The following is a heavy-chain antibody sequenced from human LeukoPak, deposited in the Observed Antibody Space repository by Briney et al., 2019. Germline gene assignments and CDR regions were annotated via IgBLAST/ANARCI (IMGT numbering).Heavy chain of an antibody. D-gene: IGHD3-10*01. CDR3: ARIYGSGSYYNPDY. V-gene: IGHV3-21*01. Sequence: PGGSLRLSCAASGFPLSSYSMNWVRQAPGKGLEWVSFISSSSNYIYYADSVKGRFTISRDNAKNSLYLQMNSLRAEDTAVYYCARIYGSGSYYNPDYWGQGTLVTVSS. CDR2: ISSSSNYI. J-gene: IGHJ4*02. CDR1: GFPLSSYS.